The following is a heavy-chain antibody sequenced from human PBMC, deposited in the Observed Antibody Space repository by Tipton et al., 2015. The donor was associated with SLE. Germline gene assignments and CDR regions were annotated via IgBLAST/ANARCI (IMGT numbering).Heavy chain of an antibody. CDR1: GGSISSYY. CDR3: ARQSTLAKGRWFDP. Sequence: SLTCTVSGGSISSYYWGWIRQPPGKGLEWIGSIYYSGSTYYNPSLKSRVTISVDTSKNQFSLKLSPVTAADTAVYYCARQSTLAKGRWFDPWGQGTLVTVSS. CDR2: IYYSGST. V-gene: IGHV4-39*01. D-gene: IGHD3-10*01. J-gene: IGHJ5*02.